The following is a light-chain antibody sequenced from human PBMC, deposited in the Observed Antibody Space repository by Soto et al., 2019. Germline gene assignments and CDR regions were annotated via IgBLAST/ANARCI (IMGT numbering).Light chain of an antibody. CDR2: DVS. CDR1: SSDVGRYNF. V-gene: IGLV2-8*01. Sequence: QSALTQPPSASGSPGQSVTISCTGTSSDVGRYNFVSWYQHHPGKAPKLMIYDVSQRPSGVPDRFSGSKSGNTASLTVSGLQAEDEADYYCNSYADSNTYVFGTRTKVTVL. J-gene: IGLJ1*01. CDR3: NSYADSNTYV.